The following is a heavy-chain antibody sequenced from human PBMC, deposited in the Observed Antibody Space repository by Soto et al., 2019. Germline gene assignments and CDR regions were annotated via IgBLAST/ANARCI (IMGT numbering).Heavy chain of an antibody. CDR1: GGSIGAYY. CDR3: ARRHDGTQERGALDF. CDR2: VYYDGSI. Sequence: QVQLQESDPGLVKPSETLSLTCTVSGGSIGAYYWNWIRQAPGGGLEWIGYVYYDGSIHSNPSLKSRVTMAVDTSKNQFSLTLRSVTAADTAVYYCARRHDGTQERGALDFWGQGTMVTVAS. V-gene: IGHV4-59*08. J-gene: IGHJ3*01.